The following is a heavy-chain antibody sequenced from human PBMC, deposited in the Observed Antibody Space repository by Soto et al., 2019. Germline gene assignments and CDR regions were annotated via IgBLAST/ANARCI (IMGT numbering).Heavy chain of an antibody. Sequence: EVQLVESGGGLVQPGGSLKLSCAASGFTFSGSGMHWVRQASGKGLEWVGRIRSKANGYATAYAASVKGRLTISRDDSTSTAYLQMNSMKTEDTAMYCCSSQTWLQFNWGQGTLVTVSS. CDR3: SSQTWLQFN. V-gene: IGHV3-73*01. J-gene: IGHJ4*02. CDR2: IRSKANGYAT. CDR1: GFTFSGSG. D-gene: IGHD5-12*01.